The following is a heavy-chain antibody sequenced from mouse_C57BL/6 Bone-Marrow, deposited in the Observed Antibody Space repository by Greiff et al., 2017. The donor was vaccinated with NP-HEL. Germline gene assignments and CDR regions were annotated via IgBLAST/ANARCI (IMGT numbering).Heavy chain of an antibody. Sequence: VQLKQSGGGLVKPGGSLKLSCAASGFTFSDYGMHWVRQAPEKGLEWVAYISSGSSTIYYADTVKGRFTISRDNAKNTLFLQMTSLRSEDTAMYYCARERIYYDYDEDYWYFDVWGTGTTVTVSS. V-gene: IGHV5-17*01. D-gene: IGHD2-4*01. CDR3: ARERIYYDYDEDYWYFDV. J-gene: IGHJ1*03. CDR2: ISSGSSTI. CDR1: GFTFSDYG.